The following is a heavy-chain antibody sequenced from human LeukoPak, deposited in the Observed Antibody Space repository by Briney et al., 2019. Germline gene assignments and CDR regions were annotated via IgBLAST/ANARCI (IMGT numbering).Heavy chain of an antibody. CDR3: ARAPGYYYDSSGYDY. D-gene: IGHD3-22*01. J-gene: IGHJ4*02. Sequence: SETLSLTCTVSGGSISSGDYYWRWIRQPPGKGLEWIGYIYYSGSTYYNPSLTSRVTISVDTSKNQFSLKLSSVTAADTAVYYCARAPGYYYDSSGYDYWGQGTLVTVSS. CDR1: GGSISSGDYY. V-gene: IGHV4-30-4*01. CDR2: IYYSGST.